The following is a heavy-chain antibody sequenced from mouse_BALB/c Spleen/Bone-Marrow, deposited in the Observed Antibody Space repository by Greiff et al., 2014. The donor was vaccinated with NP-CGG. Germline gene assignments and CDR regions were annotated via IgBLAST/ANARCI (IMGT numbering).Heavy chain of an antibody. CDR1: GFNFKDTY. CDR2: IDPANGNT. V-gene: IGHV14-3*02. CDR3: ARNDNYGTWFAY. Sequence: VQLQQSGAELVKPGASVKLSCTASGFNFKDTYMHWVKQRPEQGLEWIGRIDPANGNTKYDPKFQGKATITADTSSNTAYLQLSSLTSEDTAVYYCARNDNYGTWFAYWGQGTLVTVSA. D-gene: IGHD1-1*01. J-gene: IGHJ3*01.